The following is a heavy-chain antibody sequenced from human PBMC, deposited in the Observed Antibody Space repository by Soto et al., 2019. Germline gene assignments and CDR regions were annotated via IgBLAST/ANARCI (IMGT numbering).Heavy chain of an antibody. D-gene: IGHD3-22*01. J-gene: IGHJ4*02. CDR3: ARGWKLYYYDSSGSHQRDY. Sequence: ASVKVSCKASGYTFTSYDINWVRQATGQGLEWMGWMNPNSGNTGYAQKFQGRVTMTRNTSISTAYMELSSLRSEDTAVYYCARGWKLYYYDSSGSHQRDYWGQGTLVTVSS. CDR1: GYTFTSYD. V-gene: IGHV1-8*01. CDR2: MNPNSGNT.